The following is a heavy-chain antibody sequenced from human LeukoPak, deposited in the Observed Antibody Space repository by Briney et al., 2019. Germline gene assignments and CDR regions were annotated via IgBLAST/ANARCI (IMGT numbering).Heavy chain of an antibody. V-gene: IGHV3-73*01. CDR1: GFTFSGSA. J-gene: IGHJ3*02. CDR3: TRADYGDYRENDAFDI. D-gene: IGHD4-17*01. CDR2: IRSKANSYAT. Sequence: GGSLRLSCAASGFTFSGSAMHWVRQASGKGLEWVGRIRSKANSYATAYAASVKGRFTISRDDSKNTAYLQMNSLKTEDTAVYYCTRADYGDYRENDAFDIWGQGTMVTVSS.